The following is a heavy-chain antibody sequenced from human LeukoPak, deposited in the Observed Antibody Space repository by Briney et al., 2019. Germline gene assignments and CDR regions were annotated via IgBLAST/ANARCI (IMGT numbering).Heavy chain of an antibody. J-gene: IGHJ4*02. V-gene: IGHV3-23*01. Sequence: PGGSLRLSCAASGFTFSNYAMTWVRQAPGKGLEWVSATSGGGGTTYYADSVKDRFTISRDISKNTLYLQMNSLRAGDTAVYYCAKVRGIVVLPVSDYWGQGTLVTVSS. D-gene: IGHD2-2*01. CDR2: TSGGGGTT. CDR3: AKVRGIVVLPVSDY. CDR1: GFTFSNYA.